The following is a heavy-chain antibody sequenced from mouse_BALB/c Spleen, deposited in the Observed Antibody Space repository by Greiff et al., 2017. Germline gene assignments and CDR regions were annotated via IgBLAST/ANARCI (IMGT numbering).Heavy chain of an antibody. V-gene: IGHV5-17*02. CDR2: ISSGSSTI. Sequence: EVMLVESGGGLVQPGGSRKLSCAASGFTFSSFGMHWVRQAPEKGLEWVAYISSGSSTIYYADTVKGRFTISRDNPKNTLFLQMTSLRSEDTAMYYCVRGQVYVMDYWGQGTSVTVSS. CDR3: VRGQVYVMDY. J-gene: IGHJ4*01. CDR1: GFTFSSFG. D-gene: IGHD6-1*01.